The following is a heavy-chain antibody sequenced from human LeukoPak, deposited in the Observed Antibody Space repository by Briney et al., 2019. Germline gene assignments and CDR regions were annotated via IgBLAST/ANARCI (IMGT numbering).Heavy chain of an antibody. CDR1: GGTFSSYA. D-gene: IGHD1-14*01. CDR3: ARSPLRNPFNV. CDR2: INPNSGGT. J-gene: IGHJ4*02. V-gene: IGHV1-2*02. Sequence: GASVKVSCKASGGTFSSYAISWVRQAPGQGLEWMGWINPNSGGTNYAQKFQGRVTMTRDTSISTAYMELSRLRSDDTAVYYCARSPLRNPFNVWGQGTLVTVSS.